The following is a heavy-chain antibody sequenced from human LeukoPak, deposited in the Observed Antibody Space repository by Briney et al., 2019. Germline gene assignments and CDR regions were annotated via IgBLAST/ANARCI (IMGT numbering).Heavy chain of an antibody. J-gene: IGHJ4*02. CDR2: IYHSGST. CDR3: ARWGTAMAQGVDYFDY. D-gene: IGHD5-18*01. V-gene: IGHV4-30-2*01. CDR1: GGSISSGGYS. Sequence: SETLSLICAVSGGSISSGGYSWSWIRQPPGKGLEWIGYIYHSGSTYYNPSLKSRVTISVDRSKNQFSLKLSSVTAADTAVYYCARWGTAMAQGVDYFDYWGQGTLVTASS.